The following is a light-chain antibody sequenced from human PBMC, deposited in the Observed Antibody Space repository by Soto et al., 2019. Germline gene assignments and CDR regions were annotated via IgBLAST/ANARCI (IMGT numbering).Light chain of an antibody. CDR1: NSNIGTNN. V-gene: IGLV1-44*01. CDR2: NNN. Sequence: QSVLTQSPSTSGTPGQRVSISCSGSNSNIGTNNVNWYQQLPRAAPKLLIYNNNKRPSGVPDRFSGSKSGTSASLAISGLQSEDEADYYCAAWDDSLNGHVVFGGGTKLTVL. J-gene: IGLJ2*01. CDR3: AAWDDSLNGHVV.